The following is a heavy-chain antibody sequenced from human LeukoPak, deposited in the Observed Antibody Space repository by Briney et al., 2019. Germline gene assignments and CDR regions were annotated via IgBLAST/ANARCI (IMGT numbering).Heavy chain of an antibody. CDR2: IYHSGST. Sequence: SQTLSLTCTVSGGSISSGGYYWSWIRQPPGKGLEWIGYIYHSGSTYYNPSLKSRVTTSVDTSKNQFSLKLSSVTAADTAVYYCARIISSGLKKYFQRWGQGTLVTVSS. J-gene: IGHJ1*01. CDR3: ARIISSGLKKYFQR. D-gene: IGHD3-22*01. V-gene: IGHV4-30-2*02. CDR1: GGSISSGGYY.